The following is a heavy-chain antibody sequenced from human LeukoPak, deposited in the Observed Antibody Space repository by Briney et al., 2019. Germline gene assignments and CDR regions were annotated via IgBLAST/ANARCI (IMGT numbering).Heavy chain of an antibody. CDR1: GGSFSGYY. CDR3: ARGRQTNSSYSSTDA. V-gene: IGHV4-34*01. D-gene: IGHD2-8*01. CDR2: INHSGST. J-gene: IGHJ6*03. Sequence: PSEALSLTCAVYGGSFSGYYWSWIRQPPGKGLEWIGEINHSGSTNYNPSLKSRVTISVDTSKNQFSLKLSSVTAADTAVYLCARGRQTNSSYSSTDAWGKGTTVTVSS.